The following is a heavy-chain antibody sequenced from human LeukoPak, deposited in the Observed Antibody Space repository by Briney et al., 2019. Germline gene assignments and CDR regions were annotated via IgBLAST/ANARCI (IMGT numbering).Heavy chain of an antibody. CDR3: ARGFRRVGANDY. D-gene: IGHD3-10*01. CDR2: ISAYNGNT. Sequence: ASVKVSCKASGDTFTSYGISWVRHAPGQGLEWMGWISAYNGNTNYAQKLQGRVTMTTDTSTSTAYMELRSLRSDDTAVYNCARGFRRVGANDYWGQGTLLTVSS. CDR1: GDTFTSYG. V-gene: IGHV1-18*01. J-gene: IGHJ4*02.